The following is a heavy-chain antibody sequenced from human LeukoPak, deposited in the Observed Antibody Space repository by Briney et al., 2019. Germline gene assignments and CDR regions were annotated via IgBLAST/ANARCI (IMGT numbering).Heavy chain of an antibody. J-gene: IGHJ4*02. V-gene: IGHV3-23*01. Sequence: GGSLRLPCVASGFTFNIYAMIWVRQAPGKGLEWVSGISGSGSNTYNADYVKGRFTISRDNSKNTVYLQMNSLRAEDTAIYYCAKDPLDYWGQGTLVTVSS. CDR3: AKDPLDY. CDR1: GFTFNIYA. CDR2: ISGSGSNT.